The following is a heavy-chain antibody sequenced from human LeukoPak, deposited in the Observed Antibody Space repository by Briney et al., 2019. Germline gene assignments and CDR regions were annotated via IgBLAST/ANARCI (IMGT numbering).Heavy chain of an antibody. CDR2: FSRDGINT. J-gene: IGHJ4*02. CDR3: ATGKLDASGFDFMLPF. D-gene: IGHD5-12*01. V-gene: IGHV3-30*10. CDR1: GFTFSSSA. Sequence: GRSLRLSCAASGFTFSSSAMHWVRQAPGKGLEWLAVFSRDGINTYYTDSVKGRFTISRDNSKNIFYLQVNSLRIEDTAIYYCATGKLDASGFDFMLPFWGQGTLVSVSS.